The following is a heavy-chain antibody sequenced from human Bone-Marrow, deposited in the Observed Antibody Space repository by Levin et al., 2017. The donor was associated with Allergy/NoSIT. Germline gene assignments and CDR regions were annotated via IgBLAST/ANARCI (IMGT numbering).Heavy chain of an antibody. J-gene: IGHJ4*02. V-gene: IGHV1-46*01. CDR3: DQNIAGRPY. D-gene: IGHD6-6*01. CDR2: INPSGGSP. CDR1: GYSSITYY. Sequence: ASVKVSCKASGYSSITYYMNWVRQAPGQGLEWMGIINPSGGSPSYAPKFQDRVTVTRDTSTSTVYMELSSLTSEDTAVYYCDQNIAGRPYWDKGTLVTVSS.